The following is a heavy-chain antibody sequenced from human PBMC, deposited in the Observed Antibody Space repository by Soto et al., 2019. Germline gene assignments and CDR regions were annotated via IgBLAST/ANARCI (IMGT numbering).Heavy chain of an antibody. V-gene: IGHV4-59*01. Sequence: PSETLSLTCTVSGGSISSYYWSWIRQPPGKGLEWIGYIYYSGSTNYNPSLKSRVTISVDTSKNQFSLKLSSVTAADTAVYYCARGAVIAAPPKWYFDLWGRGTLVTVSS. J-gene: IGHJ2*01. D-gene: IGHD6-6*01. CDR1: GGSISSYY. CDR2: IYYSGST. CDR3: ARGAVIAAPPKWYFDL.